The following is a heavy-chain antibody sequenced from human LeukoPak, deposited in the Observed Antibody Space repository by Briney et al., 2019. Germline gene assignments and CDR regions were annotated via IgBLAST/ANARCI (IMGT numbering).Heavy chain of an antibody. CDR1: GDSVSNYY. D-gene: IGHD2-15*01. CDR3: ARYGVVIASTFYYMDV. V-gene: IGHV4-59*02. J-gene: IGHJ6*03. Sequence: SETLSLTCTVSGDSVSNYYWSWIRQSPGKGLEWIAVMHPGGTTKYSPSLMSRVAMSVDTSNNQFSLTLTSLTAADTAVYYCARYGVVIASTFYYMDVWGKGTAVTVSS. CDR2: MHPGGTT.